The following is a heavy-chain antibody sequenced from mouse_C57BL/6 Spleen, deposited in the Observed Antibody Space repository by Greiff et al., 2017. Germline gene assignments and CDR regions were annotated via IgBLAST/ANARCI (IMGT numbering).Heavy chain of an antibody. J-gene: IGHJ2*01. CDR1: GYTFTSYW. D-gene: IGHD3-2*02. Sequence: QVQLQQPGAELVKPGASVKMSCKASGYTFTSYWITWVKQRPGQGLEWIGDIYPGSGSTNYNEKFKSKATLTVDTSSSTAYMQLSSLTSEDSAVYYCARWEQLRLQDDYWGQGTTLTVSS. V-gene: IGHV1-55*01. CDR3: ARWEQLRLQDDY. CDR2: IYPGSGST.